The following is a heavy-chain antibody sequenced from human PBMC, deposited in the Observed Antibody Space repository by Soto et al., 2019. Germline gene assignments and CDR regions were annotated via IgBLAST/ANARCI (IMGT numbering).Heavy chain of an antibody. CDR2: ITPGGGT. Sequence: QLHQWGAGLLTPSETLSLTCGAYGGPFNAYYWNWVRQPPGKGLEWIGQITPGGGTNYNPSLKSRVTMSIDTSSNVFSLRLTSVTAADTAVYFCASRQAQGLNYWGQGTLVTVSS. V-gene: IGHV4-34*01. CDR1: GGPFNAYY. CDR3: ASRQAQGLNY. J-gene: IGHJ4*02.